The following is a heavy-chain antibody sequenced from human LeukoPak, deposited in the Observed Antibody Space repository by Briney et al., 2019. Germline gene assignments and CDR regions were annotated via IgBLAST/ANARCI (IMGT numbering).Heavy chain of an antibody. D-gene: IGHD4-17*01. J-gene: IGHJ6*03. CDR2: IIPIFGTA. CDR1: GYTFTSYA. CDR3: AGNDYGELYMDV. Sequence: SVKVSCKASGYTFTSYAISWVRQAPGQGLEWMGRIIPIFGTANYAQKFQGRVTITTDESTSTAYMELSSLRSEDTAVYYCAGNDYGELYMDVWGKGTTVTVSS. V-gene: IGHV1-69*05.